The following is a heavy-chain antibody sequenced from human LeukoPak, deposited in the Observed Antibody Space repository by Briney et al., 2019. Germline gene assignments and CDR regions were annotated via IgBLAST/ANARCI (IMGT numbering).Heavy chain of an antibody. CDR3: AGARNGFYYVDV. Sequence: SETLSLTWTVSGGSISSYYWTWIRQPAGKGLEWIGRIYASGNTNYNPSLKSRVTMSVDTSKNQFSLKLTSVTAADTAVYYCAGARNGFYYVDVWGKGTTVTVSS. CDR2: IYASGNT. D-gene: IGHD4-17*01. CDR1: GGSISSYY. V-gene: IGHV4-4*07. J-gene: IGHJ6*03.